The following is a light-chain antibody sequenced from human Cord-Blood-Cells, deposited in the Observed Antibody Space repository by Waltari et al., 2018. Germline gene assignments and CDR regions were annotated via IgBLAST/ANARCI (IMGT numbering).Light chain of an antibody. CDR3: QSYDSSNWV. CDR1: SCSSASKY. CDR2: EDT. V-gene: IGLV6-57*01. J-gene: IGLJ3*02. Sequence: NFLLPLPHSVSESPGQAVTISCTRSSCSSASKYMHEYQQRPGSSPTTVIYEDTQSPSGVPDRFSGSIDSSSNSASLTISGLKTEDEADYYCQSYDSSNWVFGGGTKLTVL.